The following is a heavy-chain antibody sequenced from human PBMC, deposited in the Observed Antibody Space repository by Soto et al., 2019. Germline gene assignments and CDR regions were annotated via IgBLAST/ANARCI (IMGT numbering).Heavy chain of an antibody. V-gene: IGHV3-15*01. CDR2: IKSKADGSTK. Sequence: VGSVRLSCAASVSTVSNVWMTCIRHSPGKGLEWVGRIKSKADGSTKEYGTPVKDRFIISRDDSKNTVDLQMHALRTEDTAFYYCATPRPGSHDYSFWGHGARVT. CDR1: VSTVSNVW. CDR3: ATPRPGSHDYSF. D-gene: IGHD3-16*01. J-gene: IGHJ1*01.